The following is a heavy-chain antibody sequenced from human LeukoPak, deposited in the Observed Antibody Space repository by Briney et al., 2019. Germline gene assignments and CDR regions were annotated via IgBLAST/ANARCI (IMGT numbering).Heavy chain of an antibody. J-gene: IGHJ3*02. CDR3: ARNILFAFDI. V-gene: IGHV3-48*01. CDR1: GFTFSYYS. Sequence: HPGGSLRLSCVASGFTFSYYSMNWVRQAPGKGLEWVSYINSISGEIWYADSVKGRFTISRDDAKNSLYLQMNSLRAEDTAMYYCARNILFAFDIWGQGTMVTVSS. CDR2: INSISGEI.